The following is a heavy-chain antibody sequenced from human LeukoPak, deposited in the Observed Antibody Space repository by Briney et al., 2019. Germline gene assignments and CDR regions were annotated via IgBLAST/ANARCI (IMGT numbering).Heavy chain of an antibody. V-gene: IGHV3-43*02. J-gene: IGHJ4*02. Sequence: PGGSLRLSCAASGFTFDDYAMHWVRQAPGKGLEWVSLISGDGGSTYYADSVKGRFTISRDNSKNSPYLQMNSLRTEDTALYYCAKDMVDYYDSSGYSDYWGQGTLVTVSS. CDR2: ISGDGGST. CDR1: GFTFDDYA. D-gene: IGHD3-22*01. CDR3: AKDMVDYYDSSGYSDY.